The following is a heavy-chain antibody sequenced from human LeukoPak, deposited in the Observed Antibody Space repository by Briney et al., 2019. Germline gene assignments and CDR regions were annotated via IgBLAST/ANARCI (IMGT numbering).Heavy chain of an antibody. V-gene: IGHV5-51*01. CDR1: GYSFTNYW. J-gene: IGHJ4*02. CDR3: AKHPRLSSYCGGDCYI. CDR2: IHPGDSDT. Sequence: GESLKISCKGSGYSFTNYWIGWVRQMPGKGLEWMGIIHPGDSDTRYSPSFQGQVTISADKSISTAYLQWSSLKASDTAMYYCAKHPRLSSYCGGDCYIWGQGTLVTVSS. D-gene: IGHD2-21*02.